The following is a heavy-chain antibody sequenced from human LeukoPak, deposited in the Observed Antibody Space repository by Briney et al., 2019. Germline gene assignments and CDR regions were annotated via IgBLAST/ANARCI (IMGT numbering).Heavy chain of an antibody. CDR1: GGSISTSNYY. CDR3: ARYNILTASDY. Sequence: SETLSLTCTVSGGSISTSNYYWGWVRQPPGKALEWIGNIFYSGSTYYSPSLKSRVTISLDTSRNQFSLKLTSVTAADTAVYYCARYNILTASDYWGQGILVTVSS. CDR2: IFYSGST. J-gene: IGHJ4*02. D-gene: IGHD3-9*01. V-gene: IGHV4-39*07.